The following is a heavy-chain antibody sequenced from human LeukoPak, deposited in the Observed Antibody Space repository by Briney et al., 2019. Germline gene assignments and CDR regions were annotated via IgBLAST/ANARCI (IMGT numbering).Heavy chain of an antibody. CDR2: VHLSGAT. D-gene: IGHD1-26*01. CDR1: GGSITTTNW. J-gene: IGHJ4*02. V-gene: IGHV4-4*02. CDR3: TRESGAFSPFGF. Sequence: SGTLSLTCAVSGGSITTTNWWSWVRQPPGKGLVWIGEVHLSGATNYNPSLESRVSMSIDKSKNHLSLEVTSVTAADTAVYYCTRESGAFSPFGFWGQGTLLTVSS.